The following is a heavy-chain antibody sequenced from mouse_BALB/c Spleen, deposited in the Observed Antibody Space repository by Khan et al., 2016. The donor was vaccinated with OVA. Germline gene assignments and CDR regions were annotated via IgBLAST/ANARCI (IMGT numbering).Heavy chain of an antibody. CDR3: RSTGYAAFAY. V-gene: IGHV1S81*02. D-gene: IGHD2-14*01. J-gene: IGHJ3*01. CDR2: INPCAGGT. Sequence: QVQLQQPGAELVKPGASVKLSCKASGYTFISYYMYWVKQRPGLGLEWIGGINPCAGGTNFNEKFKSKATLTVDNSSSTAYLQLSSMTSADYAVYYSRSTGYAAFAYWGQGTLVTVSA. CDR1: GYTFISYY.